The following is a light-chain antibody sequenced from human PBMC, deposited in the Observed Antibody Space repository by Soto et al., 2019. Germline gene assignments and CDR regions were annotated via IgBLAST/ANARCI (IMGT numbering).Light chain of an antibody. CDR2: WAS. J-gene: IGKJ3*01. V-gene: IGKV4-1*01. CDR3: QQYYSTPFT. Sequence: DIVMTQSPDSLAVSLGERATINCKSSQSVLYSSNSKNYLAWYQQKPGQPPKLLIYWASTRESGVPDRFSGSGSGTDLTLTISSLQAQDVVVYYCQQYYSTPFTFGPGTKVHIK. CDR1: QSVLYSSNSKNY.